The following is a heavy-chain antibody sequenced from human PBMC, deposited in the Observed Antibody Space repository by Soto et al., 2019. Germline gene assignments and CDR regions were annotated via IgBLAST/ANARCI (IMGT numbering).Heavy chain of an antibody. Sequence: SVKVSCKASGGTFSSYAISWVRQAPGQGLEWMGGIIPIFGTANYAQKLQGRVTITVDESTSTAYMELSSLRSEDTAVYYCARSVSFRYQLLKRGMDVWGQGTTVTVSS. CDR2: IIPIFGTA. V-gene: IGHV1-69*13. CDR1: GGTFSSYA. J-gene: IGHJ6*02. D-gene: IGHD2-2*01. CDR3: ARSVSFRYQLLKRGMDV.